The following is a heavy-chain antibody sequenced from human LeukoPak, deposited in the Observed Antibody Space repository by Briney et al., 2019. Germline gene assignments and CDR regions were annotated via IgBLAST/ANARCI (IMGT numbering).Heavy chain of an antibody. CDR2: IYYSGST. D-gene: IGHD2-21*02. Sequence: SETLSLTCTVSGGSISSYYWSWIRQPPGKGLEWIGYIYYSGSTNYNPSLKSRVTISVDTSKNQFSLKLSSVTAEDTAVYYCARAYCGGDCYPSGADAFDIWGQGTMVTVSS. V-gene: IGHV4-59*01. CDR1: GGSISSYY. CDR3: ARAYCGGDCYPSGADAFDI. J-gene: IGHJ3*02.